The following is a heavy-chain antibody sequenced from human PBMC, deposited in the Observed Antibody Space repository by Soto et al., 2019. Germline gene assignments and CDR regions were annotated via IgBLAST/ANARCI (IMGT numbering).Heavy chain of an antibody. J-gene: IGHJ5*02. CDR2: INPNSGGT. CDR1: GYTFTGYY. Sequence: GASVKVSCKASGYTFTGYYMHWARQAPGQGLEWMGWINPNSGGTNYAQKFQGRVTMTRDTSISTAYMELSRLRSDDTAVYYCARDSYSGSSGWFDPWGQGTLVTVSS. V-gene: IGHV1-2*02. D-gene: IGHD1-26*01. CDR3: ARDSYSGSSGWFDP.